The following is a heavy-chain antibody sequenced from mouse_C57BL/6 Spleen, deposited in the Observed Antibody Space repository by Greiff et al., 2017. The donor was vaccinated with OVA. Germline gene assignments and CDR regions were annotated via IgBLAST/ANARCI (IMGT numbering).Heavy chain of an antibody. Sequence: VQLQQSGAELVMPGASVKLSCKASGYTFTSYWMHWVKQRPGQGLEWIGEIDPSDSYTNYNQKFKGKSTLTVDKSSSTAYMQLSSLTSEDSAVYYCARGHYGSSPWFAYWGQGTLVTVSA. V-gene: IGHV1-69*01. J-gene: IGHJ3*01. CDR1: GYTFTSYW. CDR3: ARGHYGSSPWFAY. D-gene: IGHD1-1*01. CDR2: IDPSDSYT.